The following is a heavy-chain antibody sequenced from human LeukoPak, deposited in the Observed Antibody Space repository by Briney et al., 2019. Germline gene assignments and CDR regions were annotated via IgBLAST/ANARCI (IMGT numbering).Heavy chain of an antibody. J-gene: IGHJ4*02. CDR3: AKPRGLAIVGAHFDY. Sequence: HPGGSLRLSCAASGFTFSSYAMSWVRQAPGKGLEWVSTISGGGGTTYYADSVKGRFTISRDNSKNTLYLQMNSLRAEDTAVYYCAKPRGLAIVGAHFDYWGQGTLVTVSS. D-gene: IGHD1-26*01. V-gene: IGHV3-23*01. CDR1: GFTFSSYA. CDR2: ISGGGGTT.